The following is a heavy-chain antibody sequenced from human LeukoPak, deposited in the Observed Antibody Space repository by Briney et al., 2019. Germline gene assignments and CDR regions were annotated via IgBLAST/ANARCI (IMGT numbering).Heavy chain of an antibody. CDR1: GFTFSNYA. CDR2: ISSDGSNK. D-gene: IGHD3-3*01. V-gene: IGHV3-30*04. J-gene: IGHJ4*02. CDR3: ARKKVEWSLDY. Sequence: HPGGSLRLSCAASGFTFSNYAMHWVRQVPGKGLQWVAAISSDGSNKYYADSVKGQFTISRDNSKNTLYLQMNSLRPGDTAVYYCARKKVEWSLDYWGQGTLVTVSS.